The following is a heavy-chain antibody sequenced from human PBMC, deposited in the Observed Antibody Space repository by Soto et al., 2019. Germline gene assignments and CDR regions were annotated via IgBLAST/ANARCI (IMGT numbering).Heavy chain of an antibody. Sequence: SQTLSLTCAISGDSVSSNSAAWNWIRQSPSRGLEWLGRTYYRSKWYNDYAVSVKSRITINPDTSKNQFSLQLNSVTPEDTAVYYCAREYHLDKAMDLYYYYGMDVWGQGTTVTVS. J-gene: IGHJ6*02. CDR2: TYYRSKWYN. CDR3: AREYHLDKAMDLYYYYGMDV. CDR1: GDSVSSNSAA. V-gene: IGHV6-1*01. D-gene: IGHD5-18*01.